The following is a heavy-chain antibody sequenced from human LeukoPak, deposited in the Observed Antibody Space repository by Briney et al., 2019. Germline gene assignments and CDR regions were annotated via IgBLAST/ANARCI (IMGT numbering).Heavy chain of an antibody. Sequence: GASVKVSCRASGYTFTGYYMHWVRQAPGQGLEWMGWINPNTGDRKVAQKCQDRVTMTRDTSINTAYMELSSLRSDDTAVYYCARDCYGGKWCDFWGQGTLVTVSS. CDR3: ARDCYGGKWCDF. CDR2: INPNTGDR. CDR1: GYTFTGYY. D-gene: IGHD4-23*01. J-gene: IGHJ4*02. V-gene: IGHV1-2*02.